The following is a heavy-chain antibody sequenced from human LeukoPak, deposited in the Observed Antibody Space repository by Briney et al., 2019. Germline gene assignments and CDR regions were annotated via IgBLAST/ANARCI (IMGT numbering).Heavy chain of an antibody. Sequence: ASVKVSCKASGYTFTSYYMHWVRQAPGQGLEWMGWINPISGATKSAQRFQGRVAMTRDTSISTAYMELISLRYDDTAVYHCARGPASGYFSSNFDYWGQGTLVTVSS. CDR3: ARGPASGYFSSNFDY. J-gene: IGHJ4*02. V-gene: IGHV1-2*02. CDR1: GYTFTSYY. D-gene: IGHD3-22*01. CDR2: INPISGAT.